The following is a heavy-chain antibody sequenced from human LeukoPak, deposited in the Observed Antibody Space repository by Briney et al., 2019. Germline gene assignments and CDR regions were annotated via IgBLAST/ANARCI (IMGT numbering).Heavy chain of an antibody. CDR3: ARHVSTALGY. CDR2: IYHSGST. D-gene: IGHD1-14*01. CDR1: GGSISSGGYS. J-gene: IGHJ4*02. V-gene: IGHV4-30-2*01. Sequence: PSETLSLTCAVSGGSISSGGYSWSWIRQPPGKGLEWIGYIYHSGSTYYNPSLKSRVTISVDTSKNQFSLKLSSVTAADTAVYYCARHVSTALGYWGQGTLVTVSS.